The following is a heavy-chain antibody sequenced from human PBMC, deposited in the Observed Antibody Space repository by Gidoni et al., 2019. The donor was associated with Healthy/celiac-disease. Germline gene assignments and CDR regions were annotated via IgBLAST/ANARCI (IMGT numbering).Heavy chain of an antibody. CDR3: AREGLELLWFDP. V-gene: IGHV3-33*01. D-gene: IGHD1-7*01. J-gene: IGHJ5*02. Sequence: QVQLVESGGGVVHPGRSLCLPCAASGFTFSSYGMHWVRQAPGKGLEWVAVILYDGSNKYYADSVKGRFTISRDNSKNTLYLQMNSRRAEDTAVYYCAREGLELLWFDPWGQGTLVTVSS. CDR1: GFTFSSYG. CDR2: ILYDGSNK.